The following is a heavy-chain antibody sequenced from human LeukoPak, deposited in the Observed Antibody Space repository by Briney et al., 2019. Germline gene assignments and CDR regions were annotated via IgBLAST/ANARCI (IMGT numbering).Heavy chain of an antibody. CDR3: AGRLWRRDGYNLSAFDI. CDR2: IYYSGST. D-gene: IGHD5-24*01. J-gene: IGHJ3*02. V-gene: IGHV4-59*01. CDR1: GCSISSYY. Sequence: SETLSLTCTVSGCSISSYYWNWIRQPPGKGLEWIGYIYYSGSTNYNPSLKSRVTISVDTSKNQFSLKLSSVTAADTAVYYCAGRLWRRDGYNLSAFDIWGQGTMVTVSP.